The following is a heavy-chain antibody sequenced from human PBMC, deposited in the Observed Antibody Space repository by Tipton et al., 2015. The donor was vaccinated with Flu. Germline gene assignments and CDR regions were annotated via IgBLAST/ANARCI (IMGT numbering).Heavy chain of an antibody. CDR3: ARDRAPGLERLDYFYMDV. V-gene: IGHV1-69*01. Sequence: VQLVQSGAEVKKPGSSVKVSCKASGGTFDTYSITWVRQAPGQGLEWMGGVNPFFGPPKYAPKFQDRVTIDADDSTSTAYMELRGLRFDDTAVYFCARDRAPGLERLDYFYMDVWGNGTTVTVSS. CDR2: VNPFFGPP. J-gene: IGHJ6*03. CDR1: GGTFDTYS. D-gene: IGHD3-10*01.